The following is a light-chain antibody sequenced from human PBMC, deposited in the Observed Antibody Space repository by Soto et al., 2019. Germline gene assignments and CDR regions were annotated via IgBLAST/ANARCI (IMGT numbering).Light chain of an antibody. CDR2: GAS. CDR3: QQYNNWPWT. V-gene: IGKV3-15*01. CDR1: QSISGA. Sequence: FSPTMPGSIVGRATXSCRASQSISGALAWYQQKPGQAPRLLIYGASTRATSFPARFRRNGSGTDFTLTISSLQSEDFAVYYCQQYNNWPWTFGQWTKVDIK. J-gene: IGKJ1*01.